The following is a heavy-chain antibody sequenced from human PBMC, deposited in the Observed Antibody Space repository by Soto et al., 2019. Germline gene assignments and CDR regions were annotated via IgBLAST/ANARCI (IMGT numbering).Heavy chain of an antibody. V-gene: IGHV1-46*01. CDR2: INPNGGST. CDR1: GYSVTSYY. CDR3: ARDRHPMVRGVKVNWFDP. D-gene: IGHD3-10*01. J-gene: IGHJ5*02. Sequence: ASVKVSCKASGYSVTSYYMHWVGQAPGQGLGWMGIINPNGGSTSYAQKFQCRVTMNRDKSTSTVYMELSSLRSEDTAVYYCARDRHPMVRGVKVNWFDPWGQGSLVTVSS.